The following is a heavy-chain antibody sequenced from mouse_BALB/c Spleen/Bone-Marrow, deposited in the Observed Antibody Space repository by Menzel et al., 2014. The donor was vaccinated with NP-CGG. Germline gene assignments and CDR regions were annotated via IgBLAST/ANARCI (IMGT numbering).Heavy chain of an antibody. CDR2: IYPGDGDT. CDR1: GYTFSNYW. V-gene: IGHV1-80*01. J-gene: IGHJ4*01. Sequence: VQLQQSGAELVRPGPSVKISCKASGYTFSNYWMNWMKQRPGQGLEWIGQIYPGDGDTNYIGKFTGKATLTADKSSSTAYMQLSSLTSEDSAVYFCASRGDYSYAMDYWGQGTSVTVSS. CDR3: ASRGDYSYAMDY. D-gene: IGHD1-1*01.